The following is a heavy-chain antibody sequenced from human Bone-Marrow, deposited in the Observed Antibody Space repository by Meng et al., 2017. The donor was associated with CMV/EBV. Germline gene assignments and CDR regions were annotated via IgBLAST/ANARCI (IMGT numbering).Heavy chain of an antibody. CDR3: ARTDSTTGNGLDY. V-gene: IGHV1-69*02. D-gene: IGHD1-1*01. J-gene: IGHJ4*02. Sequence: SVKVSCKASGGTFSSYTISWVRQAPGQGLEWMGRIIPILGIANYAQKFQGRVTITADKSTSTAYMELSSLRSEDTAVYYCARTDSTTGNGLDYWGQGTLVIVSS. CDR2: IIPILGIA. CDR1: GGTFSSYT.